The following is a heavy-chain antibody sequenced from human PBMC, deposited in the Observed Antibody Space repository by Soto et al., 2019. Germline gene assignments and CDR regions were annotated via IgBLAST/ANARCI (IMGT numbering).Heavy chain of an antibody. J-gene: IGHJ3*02. D-gene: IGHD5-12*01. V-gene: IGHV3-21*01. CDR1: GFTFSSDS. Sequence: GGSLRLSCAASGFTFSSDSMNWVRQAPGKGLDWVSSISSSSSYIYYADSVKGRFTISRDNAKNSLYLQMNRLRAEDTAVYYGARDPVSREMATSDAFDIWGQGTMVTVSS. CDR3: ARDPVSREMATSDAFDI. CDR2: ISSSSSYI.